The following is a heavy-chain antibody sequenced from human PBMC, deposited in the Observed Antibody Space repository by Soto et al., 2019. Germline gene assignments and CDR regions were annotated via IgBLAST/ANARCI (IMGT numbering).Heavy chain of an antibody. J-gene: IGHJ3*02. D-gene: IGHD3-16*02. CDR3: ARGYDFVWGSYRSDAFDI. Sequence: VQLVQSGAEVKKPGASVKVSCKASGYTFTNNAIHWVRQAPGQRLEWLGWLNAGNSNREYSQKFQGRIIMTKDTSASTAYMELSSLISEATAVYYCARGYDFVWGSYRSDAFDIWGQGTMVTVSS. CDR2: LNAGNSNR. CDR1: GYTFTNNA. V-gene: IGHV1-3*01.